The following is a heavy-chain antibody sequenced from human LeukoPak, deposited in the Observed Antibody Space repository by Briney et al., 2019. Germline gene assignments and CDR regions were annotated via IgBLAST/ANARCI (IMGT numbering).Heavy chain of an antibody. Sequence: GRCLSLSWAAAGFSSSSDSMSWVRQAPGKGLEWVANINKVVREKNYVDSLKGRSTISRDNANSSLYLQMTSLRAEDTAVYHCARDDSSGWYYFDYWGQGTLVTVSS. CDR3: ARDDSSGWYYFDY. V-gene: IGHV3-7*01. D-gene: IGHD6-19*01. CDR2: INKVVREK. J-gene: IGHJ4*02. CDR1: GFSSSSDS.